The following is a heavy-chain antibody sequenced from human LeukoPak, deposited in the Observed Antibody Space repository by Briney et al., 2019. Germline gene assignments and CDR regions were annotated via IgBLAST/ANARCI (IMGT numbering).Heavy chain of an antibody. CDR1: GYTFTSYD. Sequence: ASVKVSCKASGYTFTSYDINWVRQATGQGLEWMGWMNPNSGNTGYARKFQGRVTMTRDTSISTAYMELSRLRSDDTAVYYCARDRIGYGSAFDIWGQGTMVTVSS. D-gene: IGHD6-25*01. CDR3: ARDRIGYGSAFDI. J-gene: IGHJ3*02. CDR2: MNPNSGNT. V-gene: IGHV1-8*01.